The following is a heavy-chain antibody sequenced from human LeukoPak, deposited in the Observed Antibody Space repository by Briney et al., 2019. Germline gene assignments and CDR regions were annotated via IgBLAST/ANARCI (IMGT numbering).Heavy chain of an antibody. CDR3: ARVPRDLPYYYDSSGFDI. Sequence: ASVKVSCKASGYTFTSYGISWVRQAPGQGLEWMGWINAYNGNTNYAQKLQGRVTMTTDTSTSTAYMELRSLRSDDTAVYYCARVPRDLPYYYDSSGFDIWGQGTMVTVSS. D-gene: IGHD3-22*01. CDR1: GYTFTSYG. V-gene: IGHV1-18*01. CDR2: INAYNGNT. J-gene: IGHJ3*02.